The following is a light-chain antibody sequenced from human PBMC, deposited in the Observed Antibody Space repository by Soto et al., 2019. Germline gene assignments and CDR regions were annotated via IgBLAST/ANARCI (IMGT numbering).Light chain of an antibody. Sequence: QSVLTQPPSASGTPGQRITMSCSGSSSNIAINDVFWYQQLPGAAPKVLFYRNNRRPSGVPDRFSASKSDTSASLAISGLRSDYEGDYYCATWDNKLSGPVFGGGTTLPVL. V-gene: IGLV1-47*01. CDR2: RNN. J-gene: IGLJ3*02. CDR1: SSNIAIND. CDR3: ATWDNKLSGPV.